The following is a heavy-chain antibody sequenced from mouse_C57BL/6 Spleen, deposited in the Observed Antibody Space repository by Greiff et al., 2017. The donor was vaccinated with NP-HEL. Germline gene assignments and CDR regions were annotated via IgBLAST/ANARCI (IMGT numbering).Heavy chain of an antibody. J-gene: IGHJ4*01. D-gene: IGHD1-1*01. CDR1: GYAFSSSW. V-gene: IGHV1-82*01. CDR2: IYPGDGDT. CDR3: ARYSYYYGSSYDAMDY. Sequence: VQLQQSGPELVKPGASVKISCKASGYAFSSSWMNWVKQRPGKGLEWIGRIYPGDGDTNYNGKFKGKATLTADKSSSTAYMQLSSLTSEDSAVYFCARYSYYYGSSYDAMDYWGQGTSVTVSS.